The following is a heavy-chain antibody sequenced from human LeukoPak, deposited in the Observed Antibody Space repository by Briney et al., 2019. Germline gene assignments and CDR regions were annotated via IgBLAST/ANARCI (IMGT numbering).Heavy chain of an antibody. D-gene: IGHD3-10*01. Sequence: GGSLRLSCAASGFTFNTYAMSWVRQAPGKGLEWVSGIIATGYTSYYADSVKGRFTISRDNARDTLYLQMNSLRAEDSAVYYCARGASYYASGTYVIDFWGQGTLVTVSS. V-gene: IGHV3-23*01. CDR2: IIATGYTS. CDR3: ARGASYYASGTYVIDF. CDR1: GFTFNTYA. J-gene: IGHJ4*02.